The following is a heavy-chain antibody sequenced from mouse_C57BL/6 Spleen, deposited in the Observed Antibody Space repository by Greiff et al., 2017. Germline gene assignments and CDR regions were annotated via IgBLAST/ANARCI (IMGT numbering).Heavy chain of an antibody. CDR2: ISSGGDYI. V-gene: IGHV5-9-1*02. CDR3: TRDKGDDYYGTACAY. J-gene: IGHJ3*01. CDR1: GFTFSSYA. D-gene: IGHD1-1*01. Sequence: EVHLVESGEGLVKPGGSLKLSCAASGFTFSSYAMSWVRQTPEKRLEWVAYISSGGDYIYYADTVKGRFTISRDNARNTLYLQMSSLKSEDTAMYYCTRDKGDDYYGTACAYWGQGTLVTVSA.